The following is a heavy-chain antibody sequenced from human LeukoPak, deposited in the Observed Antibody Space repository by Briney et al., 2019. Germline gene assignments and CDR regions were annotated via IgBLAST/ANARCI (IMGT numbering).Heavy chain of an antibody. J-gene: IGHJ6*03. D-gene: IGHD6-13*01. CDR1: GGTFSSYA. CDR2: IIPIFGTE. V-gene: IGHV1-69*13. Sequence: GASVKVSCKASGGTFSSYAISWVRQAPGQGLEWMGGIIPIFGTENYAQKFQGRVTITADESTSTAYMELSSLRSEDTAVYYCARAGPRRNSSSWYGDYYYYYMDVWGKGTTVTVSS. CDR3: ARAGPRRNSSSWYGDYYYYYMDV.